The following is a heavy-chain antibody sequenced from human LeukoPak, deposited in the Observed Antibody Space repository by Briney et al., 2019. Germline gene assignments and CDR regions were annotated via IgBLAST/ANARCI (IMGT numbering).Heavy chain of an antibody. V-gene: IGHV3-9*01. CDR3: ARARSSYGYGDAFDI. CDR1: GFSFDDYA. D-gene: IGHD5-18*01. J-gene: IGHJ3*02. CDR2: ISWNNGSI. Sequence: GGSLRLSCAASGFSFDDYAMHWVRQAPGKGLEWVSGISWNNGSIGYADSVKGRFTISRDNSKNTLYLQMNSLRAEDTAVYYCARARSSYGYGDAFDIWGQGTMVTVSS.